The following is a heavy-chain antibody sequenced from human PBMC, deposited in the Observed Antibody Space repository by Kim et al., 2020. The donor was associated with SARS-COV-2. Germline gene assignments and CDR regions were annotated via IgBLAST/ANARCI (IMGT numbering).Heavy chain of an antibody. CDR2: IRQDGSDE. CDR3: ATDRASV. CDR1: GFTFSKSW. J-gene: IGHJ6*02. Sequence: GGSLRLSCAASGFTFSKSWMSWVRQAPGKGLDWVAKIRQDGSDEFYVDSVKGRFTISRDNAKNSLYLQMNSLRAEATAVYYCATDRASVWGQGTTVTVSS. V-gene: IGHV3-7*03.